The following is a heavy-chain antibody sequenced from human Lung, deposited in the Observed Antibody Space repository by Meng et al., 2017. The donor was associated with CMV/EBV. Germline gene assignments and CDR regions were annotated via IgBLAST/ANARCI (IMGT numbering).Heavy chain of an antibody. V-gene: IGHV1-18*01. CDR3: ARGRWYYGSGNYYPFDF. CDR2: ISAYNGNT. D-gene: IGHD3-10*01. Sequence: ASXXVSXKASGYSFSSYGVNWERQAPGQGLEWLGWISAYNGNTNYAQKFEGRVTMTTDTSTSTAYMELRSLRSDDTAVYYCARGRWYYGSGNYYPFDFWGQGTLVTVSS. CDR1: GYSFSSYG. J-gene: IGHJ4*02.